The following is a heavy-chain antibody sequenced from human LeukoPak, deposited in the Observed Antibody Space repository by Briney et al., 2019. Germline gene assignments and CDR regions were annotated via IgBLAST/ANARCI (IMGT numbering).Heavy chain of an antibody. CDR2: IRYDGSNK. D-gene: IGHD3-10*01. Sequence: GGSLRLSCAASGFTFSSYAMHWVRQAPGKGLEWVAFIRYDGSNKYYADSVKGRFTISRDNSKNTLYLQMNSLRAEDTAVYYCAREEDYYGSGSYYNWGQGTLVTVSS. CDR3: AREEDYYGSGSYYN. CDR1: GFTFSSYA. J-gene: IGHJ4*02. V-gene: IGHV3-30*02.